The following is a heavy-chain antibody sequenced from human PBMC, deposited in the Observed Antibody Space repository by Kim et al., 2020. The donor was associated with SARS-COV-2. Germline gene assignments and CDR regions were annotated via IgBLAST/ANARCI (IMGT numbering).Heavy chain of an antibody. V-gene: IGHV3-30*07. CDR3: ARDKGDIVVIPELGY. J-gene: IGHJ4*02. Sequence: DSVKGRFTISRDKSKNTLYLQMNSLRAEDTAVYYCARDKGDIVVIPELGYWGQGTLVTVSS. D-gene: IGHD2-15*01.